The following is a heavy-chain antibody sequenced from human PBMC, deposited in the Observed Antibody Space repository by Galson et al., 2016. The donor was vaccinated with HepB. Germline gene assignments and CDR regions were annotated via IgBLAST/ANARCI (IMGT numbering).Heavy chain of an antibody. CDR1: GFTFNNAW. CDR2: IGSGTDSETT. CDR3: TTDPLHPFC. D-gene: IGHD2/OR15-2a*01. J-gene: IGHJ4*02. Sequence: SLRLSCAASGFTFNNAWMSWVRQAPGKGLEWVGRIGSGTDSETTEYAAPVKGRFIISRDDSENTLYLQMNDLKTEDTALYFCTTDPLHPFCWGQGTLVTVPS. V-gene: IGHV3-15*04.